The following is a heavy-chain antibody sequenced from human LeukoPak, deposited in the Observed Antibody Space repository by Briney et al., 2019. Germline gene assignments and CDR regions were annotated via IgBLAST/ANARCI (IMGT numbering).Heavy chain of an antibody. Sequence: PGGSLRLSCAASGFTVSSYYMTWVRQAPGKGLEWVSVMYSGGSTYYADSVKGRVAISRDNSKNSLYLQMSSLRSEDTALYYCARESDSSGWYDSWGQGTLVTVSS. J-gene: IGHJ5*01. D-gene: IGHD3-22*01. CDR2: MYSGGST. CDR1: GFTVSSYY. V-gene: IGHV3-53*05. CDR3: ARESDSSGWYDS.